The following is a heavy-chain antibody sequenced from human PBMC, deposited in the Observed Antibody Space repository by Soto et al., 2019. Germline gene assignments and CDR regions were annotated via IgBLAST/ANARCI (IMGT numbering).Heavy chain of an antibody. CDR1: GGSISSSSYY. Sequence: SETLSLTCTVSGGSISSSSYYWGWIRQPPGKGLEWIGSIYYSGSTYYNPSLKSRVTISVDTSKNQFSLKLSSVTAADTAVYYCARTGTAEDYYGMDVWGQGTTVTAP. J-gene: IGHJ6*02. CDR3: ARTGTAEDYYGMDV. D-gene: IGHD1-1*01. V-gene: IGHV4-39*01. CDR2: IYYSGST.